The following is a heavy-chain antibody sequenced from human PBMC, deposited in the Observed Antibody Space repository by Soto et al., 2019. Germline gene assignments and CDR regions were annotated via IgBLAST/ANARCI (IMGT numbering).Heavy chain of an antibody. CDR3: ARKSVVVVAESYGMDV. D-gene: IGHD2-15*01. J-gene: IGHJ6*02. Sequence: SGESLKISCKGSGYSFTSYWIGWVRQMPGKGLEWMGIIYPGDSDTRYSPSFQGQVTISADKSISTAYLQWSSLKAADTAMYYCARKSVVVVAESYGMDVWGQGTTVTVSS. V-gene: IGHV5-51*01. CDR2: IYPGDSDT. CDR1: GYSFTSYW.